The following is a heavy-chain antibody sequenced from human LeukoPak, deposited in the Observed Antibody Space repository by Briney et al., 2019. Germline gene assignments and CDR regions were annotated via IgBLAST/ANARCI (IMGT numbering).Heavy chain of an antibody. V-gene: IGHV4-39*07. CDR3: ARRRYCSTTTCYLYWHFDL. CDR1: GGSISSSSYY. D-gene: IGHD2-2*01. Sequence: PSETLSLTCTVSGGSISSSSYYWGWIRQAPGEGLEWIGEINHSGGANYNPSLKSRVTISVDTSKNQSSVKLKSVTAADTAVYYCARRRYCSTTTCYLYWHFDLWGRGTLVTVSS. CDR2: INHSGGA. J-gene: IGHJ2*01.